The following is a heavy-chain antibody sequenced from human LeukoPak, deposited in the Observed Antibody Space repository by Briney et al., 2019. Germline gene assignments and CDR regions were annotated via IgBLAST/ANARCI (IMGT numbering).Heavy chain of an antibody. Sequence: PGGSLRLSCAASGFTFSSYAMSWVRQAPGKGLEWVSAISGSGGSTYYADSVKGRFTISRDNSKNTLYLQMNSLRAEDTAVYYCATYDSSRWYPADYWGQGTLVTVSS. J-gene: IGHJ4*02. CDR1: GFTFSSYA. CDR2: ISGSGGST. D-gene: IGHD6-19*01. V-gene: IGHV3-23*01. CDR3: ATYDSSRWYPADY.